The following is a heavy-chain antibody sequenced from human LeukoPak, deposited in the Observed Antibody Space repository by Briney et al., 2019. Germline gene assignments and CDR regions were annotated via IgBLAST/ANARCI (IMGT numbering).Heavy chain of an antibody. V-gene: IGHV3-23*01. Sequence: PGGSLRLSCAASGFTFSSYAMSWVRQAPGKGLEWVSAISGSGGSTYYADSVKGRFTISRDNAKNSLYLQMNSLRAEDTAVYYCARAAYGLRAFGWFDPWGQGTLVTVSS. CDR1: GFTFSSYA. J-gene: IGHJ5*02. CDR2: ISGSGGST. D-gene: IGHD5/OR15-5a*01. CDR3: ARAAYGLRAFGWFDP.